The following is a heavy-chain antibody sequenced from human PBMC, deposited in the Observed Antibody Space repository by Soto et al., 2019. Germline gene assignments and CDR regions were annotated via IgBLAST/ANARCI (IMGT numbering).Heavy chain of an antibody. CDR3: AREIKEGYYGSGSLPFDY. D-gene: IGHD3-10*01. J-gene: IGHJ4*02. CDR2: IYYSGST. CDR1: GGSVSSGSYY. Sequence: SATLSLTCTVSGGSVSSGSYYWSWIRQPPGKGLEWIGYIYYSGSTNYNPSLKSRVTISVDTSKNQFSLKLSSVTAADTAVYYCAREIKEGYYGSGSLPFDYWGQGTLVTVSS. V-gene: IGHV4-61*01.